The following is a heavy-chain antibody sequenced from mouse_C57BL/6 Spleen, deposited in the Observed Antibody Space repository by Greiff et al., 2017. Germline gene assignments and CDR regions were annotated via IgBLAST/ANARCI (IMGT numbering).Heavy chain of an antibody. V-gene: IGHV5-9*01. CDR3: ARHGAGFAY. J-gene: IGHJ3*01. CDR2: ISGGGGNT. Sequence: EVQLVESGGGLVKPGGSLKLSCAASGFTFSSYTMSWVRQTPEKRLEWVATISGGGGNTYYPDSVKGRFSISRDNAKNTLYLQMSSLRSEDTALYYCARHGAGFAYWGQGTLVTVSA. CDR1: GFTFSSYT.